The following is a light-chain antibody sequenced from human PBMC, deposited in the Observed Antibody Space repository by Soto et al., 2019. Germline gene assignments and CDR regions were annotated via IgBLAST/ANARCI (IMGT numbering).Light chain of an antibody. CDR2: EVT. CDR3: GSYTGSIAYV. J-gene: IGLJ1*01. Sequence: QSVLTQPASVSGSLGQSLSISCTATTRDVGGYNSVSWYQQHPGKAPILMIYEVTNRPSGVSICLSGSKSGTAAPLTISGLKVEDEADNYSGSYTGSIAYVLGTATKLNV. V-gene: IGLV2-14*01. CDR1: TRDVGGYNS.